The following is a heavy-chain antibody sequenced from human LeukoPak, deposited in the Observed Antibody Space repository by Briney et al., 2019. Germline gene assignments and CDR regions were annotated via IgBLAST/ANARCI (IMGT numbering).Heavy chain of an antibody. CDR1: GYSISSGYY. CDR2: IYHSGST. CDR3: ARGGYGTLSDY. D-gene: IGHD5-12*01. V-gene: IGHV4-38-2*01. J-gene: IGHJ4*02. Sequence: SETLSLTCAVSGYSISSGYYWGWIRQPPGKGLEWIGRIYHSGSTYYNPSLKSRVTISVDTSKNQFSLKLNSVTAADTAVYYCARGGYGTLSDYWGQGTLVIVSS.